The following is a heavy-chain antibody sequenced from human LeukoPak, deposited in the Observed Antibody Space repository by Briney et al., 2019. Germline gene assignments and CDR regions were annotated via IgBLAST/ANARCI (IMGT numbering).Heavy chain of an antibody. CDR2: IKEDGSET. Sequence: PGGSLRLSCAASGFTFNANWMTWVRQAPGKGLEWVANIKEDGSETYYVDSVKGRFTISRDNAMNSVYLEMNSLRAEDTAVYYCARDGPTAYFDYWGQGTLVAVSS. CDR3: ARDGPTAYFDY. V-gene: IGHV3-7*01. CDR1: GFTFNANW. D-gene: IGHD5-18*01. J-gene: IGHJ4*02.